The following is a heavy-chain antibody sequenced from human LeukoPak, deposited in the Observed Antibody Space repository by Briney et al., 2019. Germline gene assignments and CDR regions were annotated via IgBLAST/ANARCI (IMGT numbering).Heavy chain of an antibody. CDR2: ISYSGST. CDR3: ARQGYDILTGYIDAFDI. Sequence: SETLSLTCGVSGGSSSSSNYYWDWIRQPPGKGLEWIGYISYSGSTNYNPSLKSRVTISIDTSKNQFSLKLRSVTAADTAIYYCARQGYDILTGYIDAFDIWGQGTMVTVSS. V-gene: IGHV4-61*05. CDR1: GGSSSSSNYY. D-gene: IGHD3-9*01. J-gene: IGHJ3*02.